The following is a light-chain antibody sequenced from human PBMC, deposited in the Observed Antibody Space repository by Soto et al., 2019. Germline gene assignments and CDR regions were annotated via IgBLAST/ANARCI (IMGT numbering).Light chain of an antibody. CDR1: SSDVGSYNL. CDR3: CSYAGRGV. V-gene: IGLV2-23*01. J-gene: IGLJ1*01. Sequence: QPVLTQPASVSGSPGQSITISCTGTSSDVGSYNLVSWYQQHPGKAPKLMIYEGSKRPSGVSNRFSGSKSGNTASLTISGLQAEDEADYYCCSYAGRGVFGTGTKLTVL. CDR2: EGS.